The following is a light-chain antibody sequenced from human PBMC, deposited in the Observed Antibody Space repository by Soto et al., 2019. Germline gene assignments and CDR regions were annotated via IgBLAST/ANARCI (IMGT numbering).Light chain of an antibody. CDR2: EVS. CDR1: SSDVGGYNY. J-gene: IGLJ1*01. V-gene: IGLV2-8*01. CDR3: SSYAGSNNYV. Sequence: QPVLTQPPSASGSPGQSVTISCTGTSSDVGGYNYVSWYQQHPGKAPKLMIYEVSERPSGVPDRFSGSKSGNTASLTVSGLQAEDEADYYCSSYAGSNNYVFGTGTKLTVL.